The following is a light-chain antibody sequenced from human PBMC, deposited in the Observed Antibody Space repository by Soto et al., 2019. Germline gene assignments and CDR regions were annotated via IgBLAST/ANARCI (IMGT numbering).Light chain of an antibody. Sequence: QSALTQPPSASGSPGQSVTISCTGTGSDVGGYNYVSWYQQHPGKAPKLMIYEVSKRPSGVPDRFSGSKSGNTASLTVSGLQAEDEADYYCSSYAGSNNWVVFGGGTKVTVL. V-gene: IGLV2-8*01. J-gene: IGLJ2*01. CDR2: EVS. CDR3: SSYAGSNNWVV. CDR1: GSDVGGYNY.